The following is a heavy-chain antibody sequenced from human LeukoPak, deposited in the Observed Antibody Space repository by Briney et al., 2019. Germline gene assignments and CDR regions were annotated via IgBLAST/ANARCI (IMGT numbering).Heavy chain of an antibody. CDR3: AREHDYGDYGYSNYYMDV. J-gene: IGHJ6*03. V-gene: IGHV4-59*12. Sequence: PSETLSLTCTVSGGSISSYYWSWIRQPPGKGLEWIGYIYYSGSTYYNPSLKSRVTISVDTSKNQFSLKLSSVTAADTAVYYCAREHDYGDYGYSNYYMDVWGKGTTVTVSS. D-gene: IGHD4-17*01. CDR1: GGSISSYY. CDR2: IYYSGST.